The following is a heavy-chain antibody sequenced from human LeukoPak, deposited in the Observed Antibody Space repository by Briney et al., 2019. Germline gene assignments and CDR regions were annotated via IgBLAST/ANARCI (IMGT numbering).Heavy chain of an antibody. D-gene: IGHD5-18*01. CDR2: ISGSGGST. J-gene: IGHJ5*02. CDR3: ARDLAKYSYGLPDWFDP. V-gene: IGHV3-23*01. CDR1: GFTFSSYA. Sequence: GGSLRLSCAASGFTFSSYAMSWVRQAPGKALEWVSAISGSGGSTYYADSVKGRFTISRDNAKNSLYLQMNSLRAEDTAVYYCARDLAKYSYGLPDWFDPWGQGTLVTVSS.